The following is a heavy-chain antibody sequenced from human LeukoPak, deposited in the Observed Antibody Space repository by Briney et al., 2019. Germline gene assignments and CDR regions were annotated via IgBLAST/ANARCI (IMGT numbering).Heavy chain of an antibody. CDR3: TAYYYYYMDV. V-gene: IGHV3-15*01. CDR1: GFTFINAW. Sequence: GGSLRLSCAASGFTFINAWMSWVRQPAGKGREWVGRIKSKADGGTTDYAAPVKGRFTISRDDSKSTLYLQMTSLKTEDTAVYYCTAYYYYYMDVWGKGTTVTVSS. J-gene: IGHJ6*03. CDR2: IKSKADGGTT.